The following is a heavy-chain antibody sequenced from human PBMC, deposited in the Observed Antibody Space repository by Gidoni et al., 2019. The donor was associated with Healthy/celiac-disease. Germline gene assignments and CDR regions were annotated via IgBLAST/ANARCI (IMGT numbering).Heavy chain of an antibody. D-gene: IGHD3-10*01. V-gene: IGHV1-18*01. CDR2: ISAYNGNT. CDR1: GFTLTSYG. Sequence: QVHLVQAGAEVMKPWASVTVSCTASGFTLTSYGISWVRQAPGQGLEWMGWISAYNGNTNYAQKRQDRVTMTTDTSTSTAYMELRSLRSDDTAVYYCARGSILWFGEMDYWGQGTLVTVSS. CDR3: ARGSILWFGEMDY. J-gene: IGHJ4*02.